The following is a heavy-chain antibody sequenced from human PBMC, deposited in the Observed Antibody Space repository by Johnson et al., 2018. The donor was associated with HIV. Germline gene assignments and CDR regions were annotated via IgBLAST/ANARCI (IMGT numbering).Heavy chain of an antibody. CDR3: ARAPWVVAATLPGAFDI. Sequence: VQLVESGGGVARPGGSLRLSCAASGFTFDDYGMSWVRQDPGKGLEWVSGINWNGGSTGYADSVKGRFTISRDNAKNSLYLQMNSLRAEDTAVYYCARAPWVVAATLPGAFDIWGQGTMVTVSS. CDR1: GFTFDDYG. J-gene: IGHJ3*02. V-gene: IGHV3-20*04. CDR2: INWNGGST. D-gene: IGHD2-15*01.